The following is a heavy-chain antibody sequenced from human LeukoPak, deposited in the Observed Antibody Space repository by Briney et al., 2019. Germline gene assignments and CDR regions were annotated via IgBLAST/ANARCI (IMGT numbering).Heavy chain of an antibody. V-gene: IGHV3-30*02. D-gene: IGHD6-19*01. CDR1: GFTFISYG. Sequence: GGSLRLSCAASGFTFISYGMHWVRQAPGKGLEWVAFIRNDGSNKYYADSVKGRFTISRDNSKNTLYLQMNSLRAEDTAVYYCAREPRQWLVPIDFWGQGTLVTVSS. CDR2: IRNDGSNK. CDR3: AREPRQWLVPIDF. J-gene: IGHJ4*02.